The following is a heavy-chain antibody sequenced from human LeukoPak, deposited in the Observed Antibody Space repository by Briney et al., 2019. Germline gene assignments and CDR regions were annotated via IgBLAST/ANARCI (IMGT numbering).Heavy chain of an antibody. J-gene: IGHJ6*03. CDR3: ARHGRQLELRAYYYYYMVV. D-gene: IGHD1-7*01. CDR1: GGSISIYY. Sequence: SDTLSLMCTVSGGSISIYYWRWTRHPPGRGRECIGYISISGSPNYNPSLKSRVTISVDTSKNQFALKLSSVTAADTAVYYCARHGRQLELRAYYYYYMVVWGKGTPVTVSS. V-gene: IGHV4-4*09. CDR2: ISISGSP.